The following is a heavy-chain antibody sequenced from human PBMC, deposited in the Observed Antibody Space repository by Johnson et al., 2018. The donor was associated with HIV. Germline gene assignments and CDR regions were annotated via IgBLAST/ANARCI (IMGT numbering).Heavy chain of an antibody. CDR2: IWKDGQTK. D-gene: IGHD5-18*01. V-gene: IGHV3-33*01. CDR1: GFSVRNYG. Sequence: VQLVESGGGVVLPGRSLGLSCAASGFSVRNYGMHWVRQAPGKGLEWLAVIWKDGQTKYFADSVKGRFTISRDTYKNTLNVQMNSLRAEDTAIYYCASDGGYTFFAFDTWGRGTLVTVSS. J-gene: IGHJ3*02. CDR3: ASDGGYTFFAFDT.